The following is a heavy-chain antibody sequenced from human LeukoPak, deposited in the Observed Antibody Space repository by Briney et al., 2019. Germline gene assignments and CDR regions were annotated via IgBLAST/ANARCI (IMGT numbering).Heavy chain of an antibody. CDR2: IYPGDSDT. Sequence: GESLKISCKGSGYSFTNYWIGWVRQMSGKGLEWMGIIYPGDSDTRYSPSFKGQVTISADMSISTAYLQWSSLRASDTAMFYCARRAVYGRTFDIWGQGTMVTVSS. J-gene: IGHJ3*02. CDR1: GYSFTNYW. CDR3: ARRAVYGRTFDI. D-gene: IGHD5/OR15-5a*01. V-gene: IGHV5-51*01.